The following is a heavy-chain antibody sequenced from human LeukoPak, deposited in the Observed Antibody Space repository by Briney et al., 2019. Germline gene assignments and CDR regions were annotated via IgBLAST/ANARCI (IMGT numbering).Heavy chain of an antibody. CDR3: ASLGSRQEHWFDP. Sequence: ASVRVSCKASGYSFPSYDINWVRQATGQGLEWMGWMNPNSGDAAYAQKFQGRVTMTRDTSISTAYMELSSLRSEDTAVYYCASLGSRQEHWFDPWGQGTLVTVSS. J-gene: IGHJ5*02. V-gene: IGHV1-8*01. D-gene: IGHD2-15*01. CDR1: GYSFPSYD. CDR2: MNPNSGDA.